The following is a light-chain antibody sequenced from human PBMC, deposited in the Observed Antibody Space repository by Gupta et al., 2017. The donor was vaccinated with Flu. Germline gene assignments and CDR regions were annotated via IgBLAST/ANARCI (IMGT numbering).Light chain of an antibody. CDR2: DAS. V-gene: IGKV3-15*01. CDR1: EFISSN. CDR3: KQDRNWPTT. Sequence: PDTLSVSPGERATLSCRASEFISSNLDWYQQRPGQAPRRLIFDASTRATGMPARFSGSGYGTEFTLTISNLQSEDFAVYYCKQDRNWPTTFGQGTMMEIK. J-gene: IGKJ2*01.